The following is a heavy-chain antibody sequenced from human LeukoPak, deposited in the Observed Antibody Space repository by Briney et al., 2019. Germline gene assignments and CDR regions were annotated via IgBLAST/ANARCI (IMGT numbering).Heavy chain of an antibody. CDR3: ARDPDYGDAFDI. J-gene: IGHJ3*02. D-gene: IGHD4-17*01. Sequence: SETLSLTCTVSGGSISSYYWSWIRQPAGKGLEWIGRIYTSGSTNYNASLKSRVTMSVDTSKNQFSLKLSSVTAADTAVYYCARDPDYGDAFDIWGQGTMVTVSS. CDR1: GGSISSYY. CDR2: IYTSGST. V-gene: IGHV4-4*07.